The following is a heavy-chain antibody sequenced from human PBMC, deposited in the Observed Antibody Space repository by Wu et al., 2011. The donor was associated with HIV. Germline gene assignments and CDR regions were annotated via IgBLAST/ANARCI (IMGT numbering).Heavy chain of an antibody. V-gene: IGHV1-2*02. D-gene: IGHD3-10*01. CDR2: IDPNNGGT. Sequence: QVQLVQSGAEVKKPGASVKVSCKASGYTFTDYYIHWVRQAPGQGLEWMGWIDPNNGGTTSAQKFQGRVTMTRDTSINTAYLELSRLISDDTAVYFCAREATVRGMIINEYYYAMNVWGQGTTVTVSS. CDR1: GYTFTDYY. CDR3: AREATVRGMIINEYYYAMNV. J-gene: IGHJ6*02.